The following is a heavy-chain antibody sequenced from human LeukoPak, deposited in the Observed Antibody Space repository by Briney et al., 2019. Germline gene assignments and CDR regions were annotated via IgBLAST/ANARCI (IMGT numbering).Heavy chain of an antibody. CDR1: GYSFTSYW. J-gene: IGHJ6*03. V-gene: IGHV5-51*01. CDR3: ARQAIRVAGIYYYYMDV. D-gene: IGHD6-19*01. Sequence: GESLKISCKGSGYSFTSYWIGWVRQVPGKGLEWMGIIYPGDSDTRYSPSFQGQVTISADKSISTAYLQWSSLKASDTAMYYCARQAIRVAGIYYYYMDVWGKGTTVTVSS. CDR2: IYPGDSDT.